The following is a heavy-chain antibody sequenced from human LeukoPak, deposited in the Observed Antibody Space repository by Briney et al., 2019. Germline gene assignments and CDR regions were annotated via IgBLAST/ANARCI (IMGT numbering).Heavy chain of an antibody. J-gene: IGHJ4*02. V-gene: IGHV1-69*05. CDR1: GGTFSSYA. CDR3: ARDYLGAAALFL. CDR2: IIPIFGTA. Sequence: AASVKVSCKASGGTFSSYAISWVRQAPGQGLEWMGRIIPIFGTANYAQEFQGRVTITTDESTSTAYMELSSLRSEDTAVYYCARDYLGAAALFLWGQGTLVTVSS. D-gene: IGHD6-13*01.